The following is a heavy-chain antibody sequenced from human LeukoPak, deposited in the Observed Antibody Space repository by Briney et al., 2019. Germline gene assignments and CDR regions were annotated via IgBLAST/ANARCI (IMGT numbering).Heavy chain of an antibody. CDR3: ARANMVRGVGSFFDRNWFDP. V-gene: IGHV1-69*06. Sequence: SVKVSCKASGYTFTSYGISWVRQAPGQGLEWMGGIIPIFGTANYAQKFQGRVTITADKSTSTAYMELSSLRSDDTAVYYCARANMVRGVGSFFDRNWFDPWGQGTLVTVSS. CDR2: IIPIFGTA. J-gene: IGHJ5*02. D-gene: IGHD3-10*01. CDR1: GYTFTSYG.